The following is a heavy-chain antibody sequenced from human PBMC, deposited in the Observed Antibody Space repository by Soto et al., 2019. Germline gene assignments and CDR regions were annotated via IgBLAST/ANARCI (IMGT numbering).Heavy chain of an antibody. D-gene: IGHD3-16*02. CDR3: AQTWGSYREVFDY. CDR2: ISGIGGGGST. V-gene: IGHV3-23*01. Sequence: GGSLRLSCAASGFTFSSHLMHWVRQAPGQGLEWVSGISGIGGGGSTFYTDSVKGRFTISRDNSKNTLYLQMSSLRVEDTAMYYCAQTWGSYREVFDYWGHGTLVTVSS. J-gene: IGHJ4*01. CDR1: GFTFSSHL.